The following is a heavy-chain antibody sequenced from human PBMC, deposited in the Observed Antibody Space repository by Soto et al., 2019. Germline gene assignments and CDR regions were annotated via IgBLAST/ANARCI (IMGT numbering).Heavy chain of an antibody. CDR3: TTDYGSGSDYRDAWDI. CDR1: GFTFGDYA. Sequence: PGGSLRLSCTASGFTFGDYAMSWFRQAPRKGLEWVGFIRSKAYGGTTGYAASVKGRFTISRDDSKSIAYLQMNSLKTEDTAVYYCTTDYGSGSDYRDAWDIWGQGKMVTVSS. J-gene: IGHJ3*02. CDR2: IRSKAYGGTT. V-gene: IGHV3-49*03. D-gene: IGHD3-10*01.